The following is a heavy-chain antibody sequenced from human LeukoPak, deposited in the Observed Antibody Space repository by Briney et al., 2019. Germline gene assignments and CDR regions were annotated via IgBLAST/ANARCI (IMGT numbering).Heavy chain of an antibody. CDR2: IYYSGST. Sequence: SETLSLTCTVSGGSISSGDYYWSWIRQPPGKGLEWVGYIYYSGSTYYNPSLKSRVTISIQTSKNQFSLKLTSVTAADTAVYYCAGDYGDLLTGIRFDTWGQGTLVTVSS. CDR1: GGSISSGDYY. V-gene: IGHV4-30-4*01. D-gene: IGHD4-17*01. J-gene: IGHJ5*02. CDR3: AGDYGDLLTGIRFDT.